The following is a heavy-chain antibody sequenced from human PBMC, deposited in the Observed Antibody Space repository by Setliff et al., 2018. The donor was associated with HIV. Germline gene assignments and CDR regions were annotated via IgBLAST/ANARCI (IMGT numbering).Heavy chain of an antibody. J-gene: IGHJ2*01. CDR3: ARGAEYPNWYFDL. Sequence: SETLSLTCAVSGYSISSGYYWGWIRQTPGKGLEWIGSLYHSGNTNYNPSLTSRVTMSVDTSKNQFSLNLNSLTAADTAIYYCARGAEYPNWYFDLWGRGTLVTVSS. CDR2: LYHSGNT. CDR1: GYSISSGYY. V-gene: IGHV4-38-2*01.